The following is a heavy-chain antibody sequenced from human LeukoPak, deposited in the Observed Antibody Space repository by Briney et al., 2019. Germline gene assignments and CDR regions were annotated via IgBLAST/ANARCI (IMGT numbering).Heavy chain of an antibody. CDR1: GYTLTELS. CDR2: FDPEDGET. D-gene: IGHD6-19*01. CDR3: ARDQDIAVAGLLKSHWFDP. V-gene: IGHV1-24*01. J-gene: IGHJ5*02. Sequence: GASVRVSCKVSGYTLTELSMHWVRQAPGKGLEWMGGFDPEDGETIYAQKFQGRVTMTRDMSTSTVYMELSSLRSEDTAVYYCARDQDIAVAGLLKSHWFDPWGQGTLVTVSS.